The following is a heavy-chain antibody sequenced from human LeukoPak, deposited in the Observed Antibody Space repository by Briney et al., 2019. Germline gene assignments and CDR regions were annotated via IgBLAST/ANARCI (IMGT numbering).Heavy chain of an antibody. Sequence: ASVKVSCKASGYTFTSYYMHWVRHAPGQGLEWMGLINPSGGSTSYAQKFQGRVTMTRDMSTSTVYMELSSLRSEDTAVYYCARAADSSGYYSYFDYWGQGTLVTVSS. D-gene: IGHD3-22*01. V-gene: IGHV1-46*01. CDR1: GYTFTSYY. CDR3: ARAADSSGYYSYFDY. J-gene: IGHJ4*02. CDR2: INPSGGST.